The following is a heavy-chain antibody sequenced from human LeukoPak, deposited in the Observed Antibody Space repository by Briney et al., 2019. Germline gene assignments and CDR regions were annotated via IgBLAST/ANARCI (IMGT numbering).Heavy chain of an antibody. V-gene: IGHV4-59*01. CDR3: ARVLRPLKSSTVTTFGMGYYYYGMDV. D-gene: IGHD4-11*01. CDR1: GVSISTYY. J-gene: IGHJ6*02. Sequence: SETLSLTCTVSGVSISTYYWNWIRQPPGKGLEWIGYIYYSGSTNYNPSLKSRVTISVDTSKNQFSLKLSSVTAADTAVYYCARVLRPLKSSTVTTFGMGYYYYGMDVWGQGATVTVSS. CDR2: IYYSGST.